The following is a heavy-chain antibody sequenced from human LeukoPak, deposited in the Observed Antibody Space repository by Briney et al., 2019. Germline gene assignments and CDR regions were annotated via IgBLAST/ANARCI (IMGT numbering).Heavy chain of an antibody. Sequence: ASVKVSCKASGYIFGSYDINWVRQATGQGLEWMGWMNPNSGYTGYAQKFQGRVTITRDTSISTAYMELSSLRSEDTAVYYCARVAGSIDYWGQGTLVTVSS. J-gene: IGHJ4*02. D-gene: IGHD6-19*01. CDR1: GYIFGSYD. CDR3: ARVAGSIDY. V-gene: IGHV1-8*03. CDR2: MNPNSGYT.